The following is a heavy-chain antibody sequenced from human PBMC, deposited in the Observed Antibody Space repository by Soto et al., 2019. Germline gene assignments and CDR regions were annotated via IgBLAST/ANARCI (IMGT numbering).Heavy chain of an antibody. Sequence: QVHLVQSGAEVKKPGSSVKVSCMASGGTFSTYGVSWVRQAPGQGLEWMGGITPLVGTAKYAQKFRGRVTIRADESMTTAYMEMRSLRSDDTAVYFCAREADRRWLHLFEYWGQGTLVTVSS. CDR3: AREADRRWLHLFEY. CDR1: GGTFSTYG. J-gene: IGHJ4*02. D-gene: IGHD5-12*01. V-gene: IGHV1-69*01. CDR2: ITPLVGTA.